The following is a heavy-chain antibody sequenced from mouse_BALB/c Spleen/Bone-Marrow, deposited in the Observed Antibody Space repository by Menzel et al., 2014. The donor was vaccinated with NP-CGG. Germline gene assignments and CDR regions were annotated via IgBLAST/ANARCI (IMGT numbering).Heavy chain of an antibody. Sequence: VMLVESGPGLVQPSQNLSITCTVSGFSLSSDGVHWVRQSPGKGLEWLGVIWSGGSTDYNAAFLSRLSINKDNSKSQVFFKMNSLQADDTAIYYCARKGRRYDYYYAMDYWGQGTSITVSS. D-gene: IGHD2-14*01. CDR1: GFSLSSDG. CDR2: IWSGGST. J-gene: IGHJ4*01. CDR3: ARKGRRYDYYYAMDY. V-gene: IGHV2-2*01.